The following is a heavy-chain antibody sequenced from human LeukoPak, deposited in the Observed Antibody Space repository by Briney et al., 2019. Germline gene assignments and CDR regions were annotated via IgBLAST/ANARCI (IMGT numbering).Heavy chain of an antibody. D-gene: IGHD2-2*01. CDR1: GGSFSGYY. Sequence: SETLSLTCAVYGGSFSGYYWSWIRQPPGKGLEWIGEINHSGSTNYNPSLKSRVTISVDTSKNQFSLKLSSVTAADTAVYYCARGGRAFDIVVVPAAPIYMDVWGKGTTVTVSS. CDR3: ARGGRAFDIVVVPAAPIYMDV. V-gene: IGHV4-34*01. J-gene: IGHJ6*03. CDR2: INHSGST.